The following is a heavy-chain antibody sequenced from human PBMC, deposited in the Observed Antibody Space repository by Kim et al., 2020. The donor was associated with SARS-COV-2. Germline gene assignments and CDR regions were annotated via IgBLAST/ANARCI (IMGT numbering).Heavy chain of an antibody. D-gene: IGHD3-10*01. Sequence: SETLSLTCTVSGGSISSSSYYWGWIRQPPGKGLEWIGSIYYSGSTYYNPSLKSRVTISVDTSKNQFSLKLSSVTAADTAVYYCARERYYYGSGSPRYYYYYGMDVWGQGTTVTASS. V-gene: IGHV4-39*07. CDR1: GGSISSSSYY. J-gene: IGHJ6*02. CDR3: ARERYYYGSGSPRYYYYYGMDV. CDR2: IYYSGST.